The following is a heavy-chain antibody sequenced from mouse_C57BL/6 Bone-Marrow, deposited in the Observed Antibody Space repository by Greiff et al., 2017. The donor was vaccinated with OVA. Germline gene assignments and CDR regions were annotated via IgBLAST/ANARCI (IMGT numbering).Heavy chain of an antibody. J-gene: IGHJ4*01. V-gene: IGHV1-64*01. CDR2: IHPNSGST. D-gene: IGHD2-5*01. Sequence: VQLQQSGAELVKPGASVKLSCKASGYTFTSYWMHWVKQRPGQGLEWIGMIHPNSGSTNYNEKFKSKATMTVDKSSSTAYMQLSSLTSEDSAVYYCARPRYSNYGDYAMDYWGQGTSVTVSS. CDR3: ARPRYSNYGDYAMDY. CDR1: GYTFTSYW.